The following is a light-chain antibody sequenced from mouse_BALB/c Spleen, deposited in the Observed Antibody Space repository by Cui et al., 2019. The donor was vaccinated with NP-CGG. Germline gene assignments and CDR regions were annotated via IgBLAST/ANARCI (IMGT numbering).Light chain of an antibody. CDR3: ALWYSNHWV. V-gene: IGLV1*01. J-gene: IGLJ1*01. CDR1: TGAVTTSNY. CDR2: GNN. Sequence: QAGVTQESALTNSPGETVTFTCRSSTGAVTTSNYANWVQEKPDHLFTGLIGGNNNRVPGVPARFSGSLIGDKAALTITGAQTEDEAIYFCALWYSNHWVFGGGTKLTVL.